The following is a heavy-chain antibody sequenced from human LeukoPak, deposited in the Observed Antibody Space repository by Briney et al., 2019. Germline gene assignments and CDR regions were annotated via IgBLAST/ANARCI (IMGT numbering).Heavy chain of an antibody. CDR3: ARGDYGGDYFDY. D-gene: IGHD4-23*01. J-gene: IGHJ4*02. V-gene: IGHV3-23*01. Sequence: PGGSLRLSCAASGFTFSSYAMSWVRQAPGKGLEWVSAISGSGGSTYYADSVKGRFTISGDNSKNTLYLQMNSLRAEDTAVYYCARGDYGGDYFDYWGQGTLVTVSS. CDR1: GFTFSSYA. CDR2: ISGSGGST.